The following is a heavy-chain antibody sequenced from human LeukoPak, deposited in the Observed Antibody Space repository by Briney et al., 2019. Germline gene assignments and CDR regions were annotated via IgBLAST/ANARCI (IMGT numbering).Heavy chain of an antibody. CDR1: GGSFSGYY. J-gene: IGHJ3*02. CDR2: INHSGST. CDR3: ARGDYYYDSSGFSPGHDAFDI. Sequence: SETLSLTCAVYGGSFSGYYGSWIRQPPGKGLEWIGEINHSGSTNYNPSLKSRVTISVDTSKNQFSLKLSSLTAADTAVYYCARGDYYYDSSGFSPGHDAFDIWGQGTMVTVSS. D-gene: IGHD3-22*01. V-gene: IGHV4-34*01.